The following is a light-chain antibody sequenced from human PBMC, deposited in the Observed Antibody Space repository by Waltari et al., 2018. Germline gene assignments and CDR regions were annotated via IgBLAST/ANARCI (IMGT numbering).Light chain of an antibody. V-gene: IGLV1-44*01. Sequence: QSVLTQPPSVSGTPGQRVTISCSGSTSDIARNSVNWYQHLPGTAPKLIIFTNNQRPSGVPDRFSASKSGTSASLAISGLQSEDEADYYCATWDDSHLVFGGGTKVTVL. J-gene: IGLJ2*01. CDR3: ATWDDSHLV. CDR2: TNN. CDR1: TSDIARNS.